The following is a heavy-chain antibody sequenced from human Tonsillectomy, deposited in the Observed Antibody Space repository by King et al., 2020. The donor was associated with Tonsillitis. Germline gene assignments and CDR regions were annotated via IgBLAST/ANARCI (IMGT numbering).Heavy chain of an antibody. J-gene: IGHJ4*02. D-gene: IGHD4-23*01. Sequence: VQLVQSGAEVKKPGESLKISCKASGYPFSNYWIAWVRQMPGKGLEWMGIIYPQDSDTTYSPSFQGQVTISVAKSISTAYLQWSSLKASDTAIYYCARQGGYGGSVYFDYWGQGILVTVSS. CDR2: IYPQDSDT. V-gene: IGHV5-51*01. CDR1: GYPFSNYW. CDR3: ARQGGYGGSVYFDY.